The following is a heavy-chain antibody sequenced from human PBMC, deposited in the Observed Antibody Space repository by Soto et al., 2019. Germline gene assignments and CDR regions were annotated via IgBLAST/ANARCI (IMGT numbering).Heavy chain of an antibody. CDR2: IPYDGSNK. D-gene: IGHD3-10*01. Sequence: PGGSLRLSCAASGFTFSSYGMHWVRQAPGKGLEWVAVIPYDGSNKYYADSVKGRLTISRDNSKNTLYLQMNSLRAEDTAVYYCAKDQGRFPIRGINWFDPWGQGTLVTVSS. J-gene: IGHJ5*02. CDR3: AKDQGRFPIRGINWFDP. CDR1: GFTFSSYG. V-gene: IGHV3-30*18.